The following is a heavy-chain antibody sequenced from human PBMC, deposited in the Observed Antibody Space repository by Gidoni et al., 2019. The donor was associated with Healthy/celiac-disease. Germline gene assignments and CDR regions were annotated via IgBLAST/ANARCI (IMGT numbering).Heavy chain of an antibody. CDR2: SIPILGIA. D-gene: IGHD3-10*01. CDR1: GGTFSSYT. J-gene: IGHJ3*02. Sequence: QVQLVQSGAEVKKPGSSVKVSCKASGGTFSSYTISWVRQAPGQGLEWMGRSIPILGIANYAQEFQGRVTITADKSTSTAYMELSSLRSEDTAVYYCARGDVLSSYSSAFDIWGQGTMVTVSS. CDR3: ARGDVLSSYSSAFDI. V-gene: IGHV1-69*02.